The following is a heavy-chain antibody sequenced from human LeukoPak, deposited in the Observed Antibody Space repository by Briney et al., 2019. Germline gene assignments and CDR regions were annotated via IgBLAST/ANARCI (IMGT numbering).Heavy chain of an antibody. V-gene: IGHV3-74*01. Sequence: GGSLRLSCAASGFPFSSYWMHWVRQAPGKGLVWVSRINSDGSSTSYADSVKGRFTISRDNAKNTLYLQMNSLRAEDTAVYYCARGHYDSSGYSDYYYYYGMDVWGQGTTVTVSS. CDR2: INSDGSST. J-gene: IGHJ6*02. D-gene: IGHD3-22*01. CDR3: ARGHYDSSGYSDYYYYYGMDV. CDR1: GFPFSSYW.